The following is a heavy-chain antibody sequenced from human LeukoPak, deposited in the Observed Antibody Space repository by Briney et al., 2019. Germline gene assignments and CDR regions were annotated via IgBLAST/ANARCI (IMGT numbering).Heavy chain of an antibody. V-gene: IGHV4-59*01. J-gene: IGHJ5*02. CDR1: GGSISSYY. CDR3: AREGFDP. CDR2: IYYSGST. Sequence: SETLSLXCTVSGGSISSYYWSWIRQPPGKGLESIGYIYYSGSTNYNPSLKSRVTISVDTSKNQFSLKLSSVTAADTAVYYCAREGFDPWGQGTLVTVSS.